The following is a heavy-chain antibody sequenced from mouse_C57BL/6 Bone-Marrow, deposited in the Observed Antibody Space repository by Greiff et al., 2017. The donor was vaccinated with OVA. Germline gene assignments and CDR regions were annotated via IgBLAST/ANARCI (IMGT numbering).Heavy chain of an antibody. V-gene: IGHV1-50*01. Sequence: QVQLQQPGAELVKPGASVKLSCKASGYTFTSYWMQWVKQRPGQGLEWIGEIDPSDSYTNYNQKFKGKATLTVDTSSSTAYMQLSSLTSEDSAVYYCAGRLRWGFDYWGQGTTLTVSS. D-gene: IGHD1-1*01. CDR3: AGRLRWGFDY. J-gene: IGHJ2*01. CDR1: GYTFTSYW. CDR2: IDPSDSYT.